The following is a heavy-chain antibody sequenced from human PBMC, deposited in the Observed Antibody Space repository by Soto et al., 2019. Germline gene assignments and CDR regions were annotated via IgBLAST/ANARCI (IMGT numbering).Heavy chain of an antibody. CDR3: ARDSNCEYSSSGTLCKSWGLDY. CDR1: GFTFSSYA. V-gene: IGHV3-30-3*01. CDR2: ISYDGSNK. D-gene: IGHD6-6*01. Sequence: GGSLRLSCAASGFTFSSYAMHWVRQAPGKGLEWVAVISYDGSNKYYADSVKGRFTISRDNSKNTLYLQMNSLRAEDTAVYYCARDSNCEYSSSGTLCKSWGLDYWGQGTLVTVSS. J-gene: IGHJ4*02.